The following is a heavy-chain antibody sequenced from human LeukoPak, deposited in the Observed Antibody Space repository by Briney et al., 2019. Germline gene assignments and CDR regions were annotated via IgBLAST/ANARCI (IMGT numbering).Heavy chain of an antibody. Sequence: ESGPALVEPTQTLTPTCTFSGFSLRTTGKRVSWIRQPPGKAPEWLARIDWDDDKFYSTSLKTRLTISKDTSKDQVVLTMTNMDPVDTATYYCARMIGFGEFLYFDYWGQGILVTVSS. CDR2: IDWDDDK. CDR1: GFSLRTTGKR. CDR3: ARMIGFGEFLYFDY. J-gene: IGHJ4*02. V-gene: IGHV2-70*04. D-gene: IGHD3-10*01.